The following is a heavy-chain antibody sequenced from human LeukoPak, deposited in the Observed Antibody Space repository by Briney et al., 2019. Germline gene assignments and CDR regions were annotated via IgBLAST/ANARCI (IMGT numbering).Heavy chain of an antibody. D-gene: IGHD1-26*01. Sequence: PSETLSLTCTVSGVSLSSAAYYWGWLRQPPGKGLEWIGNIYYSGNTYYNASLNSRVTISIDASKNQFSLKLSSVTATDTAVYYCAKSGGSGLIDYWGQGTLVTVSS. CDR1: GVSLSSAAYY. V-gene: IGHV4-39*01. CDR2: IYYSGNT. J-gene: IGHJ4*02. CDR3: AKSGGSGLIDY.